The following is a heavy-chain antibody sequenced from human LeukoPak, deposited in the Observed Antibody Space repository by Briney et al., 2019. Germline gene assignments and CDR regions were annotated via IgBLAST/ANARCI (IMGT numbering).Heavy chain of an antibody. Sequence: PGGSLRLSCAASGFTFSSYAMHWVRQAPGKGLEWVSYISSSSSTIYYADSVKGRFTISRDNAKNSLYLQMNSLRAEDTAVYYCASRYYYGSGSYYSDAFDIWGQGTMVTVSS. D-gene: IGHD3-10*01. CDR3: ASRYYYGSGSYYSDAFDI. CDR2: ISSSSSTI. J-gene: IGHJ3*02. CDR1: GFTFSSYA. V-gene: IGHV3-48*01.